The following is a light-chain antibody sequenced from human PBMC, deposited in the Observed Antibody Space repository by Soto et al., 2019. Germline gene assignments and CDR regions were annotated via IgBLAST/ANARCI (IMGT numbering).Light chain of an antibody. V-gene: IGLV3-21*02. CDR1: NIGSYI. CDR3: QVWDTRSDQSRV. J-gene: IGLJ3*02. CDR2: GDS. Sequence: SYVLTQPPSVSVAPGQTARLPGGGDNIGSYIVYWYQQKPGQAPLLVVYGDSDRPSGVPERFSVSRSGSAATLSISGVEAWDEADYYCQVWDTRSDQSRVFGGGTQVTVL.